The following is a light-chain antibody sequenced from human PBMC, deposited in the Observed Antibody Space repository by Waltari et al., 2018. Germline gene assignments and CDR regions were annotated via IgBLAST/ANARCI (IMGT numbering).Light chain of an antibody. CDR2: EDS. Sequence: SYELTQPPSVSVSPGQTARITCSGDALPKKSAYWYQQKSGQAPVLVIYEDSKRPSGIPERFSGSSSGTMATLTISGAQVEDEADYYCYSTDSSGVFGGGTKLTVL. CDR3: YSTDSSGV. J-gene: IGLJ3*02. CDR1: ALPKKS. V-gene: IGLV3-10*01.